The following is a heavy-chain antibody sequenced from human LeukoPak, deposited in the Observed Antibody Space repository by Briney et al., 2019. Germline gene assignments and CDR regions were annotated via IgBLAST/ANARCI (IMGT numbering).Heavy chain of an antibody. CDR2: INQDGSEK. Sequence: GGSLRLSCAASGFTFSSYWMSWVRQAPGKGLEWVANINQDGSEKNYVDSVKGRFTISRDNAENSLDLQMNSLRAEDTAVYYCARDAYCSGGSCYVYWGQGTLVTVSS. V-gene: IGHV3-7*01. D-gene: IGHD2-15*01. CDR1: GFTFSSYW. J-gene: IGHJ4*02. CDR3: ARDAYCSGGSCYVY.